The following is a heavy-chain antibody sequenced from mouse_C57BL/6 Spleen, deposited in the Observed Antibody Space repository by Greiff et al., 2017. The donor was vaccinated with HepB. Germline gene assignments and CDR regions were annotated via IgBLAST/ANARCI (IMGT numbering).Heavy chain of an antibody. CDR1: GYTFTSYW. Sequence: QVQLKQPGAELVKPGASVKLSCKASGYTFTSYWMHWVKQRPGQGLEWIGMIHPNSGSTNYNEKFKSKATLTVDKSSSTAYMQLSSLTSEDSAVYYCARSGRGGYFDVWGTGTTVTVSS. CDR2: IHPNSGST. J-gene: IGHJ1*03. D-gene: IGHD3-1*01. CDR3: ARSGRGGYFDV. V-gene: IGHV1-64*01.